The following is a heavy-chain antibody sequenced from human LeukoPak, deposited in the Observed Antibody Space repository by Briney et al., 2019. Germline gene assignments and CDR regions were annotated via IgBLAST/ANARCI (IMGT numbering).Heavy chain of an antibody. CDR1: GGSISSGGYY. V-gene: IGHV4-31*03. D-gene: IGHD2-2*01. CDR2: IYYRGST. J-gene: IGHJ4*02. Sequence: SEILSLTCTVSGGSISSGGYYWSWIRQHPGKGLEWIGYIYYRGSTYYNPSLKSRVTISVDTSKNQFSLKLSSVTAADTAVYYCARSIYNQLLSFYFDYWGQGTLVTVSS. CDR3: ARSIYNQLLSFYFDY.